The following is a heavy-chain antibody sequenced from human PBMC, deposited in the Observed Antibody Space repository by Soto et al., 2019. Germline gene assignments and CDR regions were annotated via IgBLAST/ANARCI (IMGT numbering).Heavy chain of an antibody. Sequence: PSETLSLTCTVSGGSISSSTYYWGWIRQPPGKGLEWIGSIFSRGSTYYNMSLKSRVTISVDTSKNQFSLKLSSVTAADTAVYYCARDQSLQVFDYWGQGTLVIVSS. V-gene: IGHV4-39*07. CDR1: GGSISSSTYY. CDR3: ARDQSLQVFDY. CDR2: IFSRGST. J-gene: IGHJ4*02. D-gene: IGHD3-16*02.